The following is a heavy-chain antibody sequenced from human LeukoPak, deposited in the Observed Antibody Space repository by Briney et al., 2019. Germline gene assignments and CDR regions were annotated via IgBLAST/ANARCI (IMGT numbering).Heavy chain of an antibody. D-gene: IGHD3-10*01. J-gene: IGHJ4*02. CDR1: GFTFDDYA. CDR3: AKVFYYGSLTYYGDSFDS. Sequence: GGSLRLSCAASGFTFDDYAMHWVRQVPEKGLEWVSGLSWNSASIGYVDSVQGRFTISRDNAKSSLYLQMDSLRPEDTALYYCAKVFYYGSLTYYGDSFDSWGQGTLVVVSS. V-gene: IGHV3-9*01. CDR2: LSWNSASI.